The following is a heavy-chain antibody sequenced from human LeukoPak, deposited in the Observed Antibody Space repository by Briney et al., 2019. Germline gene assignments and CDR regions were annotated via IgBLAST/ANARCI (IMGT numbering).Heavy chain of an antibody. CDR2: MYAGGAT. J-gene: IGHJ5*02. CDR1: GVIVSRNF. CDR3: ARGSGSGWPLDR. D-gene: IGHD6-19*01. V-gene: IGHV3-53*01. Sequence: GGAIRLSCAASGVIVSRNFMSWVRQAPGKGLQWVAIMYAGGATRYPGSVRGRSPISRHSSNNTLSLKINSLRAEDTAVYYCARGSGSGWPLDRWGEGALVTVSS.